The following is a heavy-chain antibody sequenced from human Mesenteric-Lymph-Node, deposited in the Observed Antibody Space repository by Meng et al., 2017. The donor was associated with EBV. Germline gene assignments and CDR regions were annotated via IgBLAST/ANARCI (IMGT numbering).Heavy chain of an antibody. D-gene: IGHD5/OR15-5a*01. CDR2: IYYRGNT. Sequence: VPLQAPGPGPVKPSQTLSLTCTVAGDSISSAGDDWSGIRQPPGKGLEWIGYIYYRGNTYYNPSLRSRVTISIDTSRNQFFLNLSSVTAADTAVYYCARDVWYFDSWGQGTLVTVSS. CDR1: GDSISSAGDD. CDR3: ARDVWYFDS. V-gene: IGHV4-30-4*01. J-gene: IGHJ4*02.